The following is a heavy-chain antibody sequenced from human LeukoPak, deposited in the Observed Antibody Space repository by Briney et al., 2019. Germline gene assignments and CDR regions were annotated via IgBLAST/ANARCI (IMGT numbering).Heavy chain of an antibody. CDR3: AKDIGVAVAGYAFDI. D-gene: IGHD6-19*01. CDR2: ITDDSKTM. Sequence: GGSLRLSCVASGFTFDTYSMNWIRQAPGKGLEWTSYITDDSKTMYYADSVKGRFTISRDNAKNSLYLQMNSLRAEDTALYYCAKDIGVAVAGYAFDIWGQGTMVTVSS. V-gene: IGHV3-48*04. J-gene: IGHJ3*02. CDR1: GFTFDTYS.